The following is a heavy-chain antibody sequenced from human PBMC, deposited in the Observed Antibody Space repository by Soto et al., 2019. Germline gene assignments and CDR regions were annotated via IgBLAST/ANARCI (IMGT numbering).Heavy chain of an antibody. Sequence: ASVKVSCKASGYTFTSYGFSWVRQAPGQGLEWMGWITAYNGNTNYAQKLQGRVTMTTDTSTSTAYMELRSLRSEDTAVYYCARVLTAAGFDYWGQGTLVTVSS. CDR3: ARVLTAAGFDY. J-gene: IGHJ4*02. V-gene: IGHV1-18*01. CDR2: ITAYNGNT. D-gene: IGHD6-13*01. CDR1: GYTFTSYG.